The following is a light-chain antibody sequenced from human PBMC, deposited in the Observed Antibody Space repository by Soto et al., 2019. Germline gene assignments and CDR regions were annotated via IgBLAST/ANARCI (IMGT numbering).Light chain of an antibody. J-gene: IGKJ1*01. CDR3: QQYGSSPWT. CDR1: QSVSSSY. V-gene: IGKV3-20*01. Sequence: EIGLTQSPCTLSLSPGERATLSCRASQSVSSSYLAWYQQKPGQAPRLLIYGASSRATGIPDRFSGSGSGTDFTLTISRLEPEDFAVYYCQQYGSSPWTFGQGTKVEIK. CDR2: GAS.